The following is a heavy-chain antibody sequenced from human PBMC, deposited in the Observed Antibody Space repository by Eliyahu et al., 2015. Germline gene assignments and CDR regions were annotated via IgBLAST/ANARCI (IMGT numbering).Heavy chain of an antibody. Sequence: EVQLVESGGGLVQPGGSLRLSCAASGFTGSSSYMSWVRQAPGEGLEWVSVIYSGGSSYYADSVKGRFTISRDNSKNTLYLQMNSLRAEDTAVYYCARDALRYYYYGLDVWGQGTTVTVSS. CDR1: GFTGSSSY. CDR3: ARDALRYYYYGLDV. J-gene: IGHJ6*02. V-gene: IGHV3-66*01. CDR2: IYSGGSS.